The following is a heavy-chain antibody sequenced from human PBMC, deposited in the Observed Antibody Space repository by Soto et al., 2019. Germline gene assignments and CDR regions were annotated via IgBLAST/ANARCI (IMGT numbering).Heavy chain of an antibody. Sequence: QVQLVQSGPEVKKPGASVKVSCKSSGYTFTSYGISWVRQAPGQGLEWMGWITTDKGKTTYAQKFQGRVTMTTDTSTSTAYMELRSRISDDTAVYYCATRSPAFDYWGQGTLVAVSS. V-gene: IGHV1-18*01. CDR3: ATRSPAFDY. J-gene: IGHJ4*02. CDR2: ITTDKGKT. CDR1: GYTFTSYG.